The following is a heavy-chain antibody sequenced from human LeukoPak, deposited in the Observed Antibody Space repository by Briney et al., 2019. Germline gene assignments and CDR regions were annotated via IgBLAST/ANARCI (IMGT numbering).Heavy chain of an antibody. Sequence: GGSLRLSCAASGFTFSSYAMHWVRQAPGKGLEWVAVISYDGSNKYYADSVKGRFTISRDNAKKSVYLQMNSLRAEDTAVYYCARAEGYGGELDSWGQGTLVTVSS. CDR2: ISYDGSNK. V-gene: IGHV3-30*04. J-gene: IGHJ4*02. D-gene: IGHD4-23*01. CDR3: ARAEGYGGELDS. CDR1: GFTFSSYA.